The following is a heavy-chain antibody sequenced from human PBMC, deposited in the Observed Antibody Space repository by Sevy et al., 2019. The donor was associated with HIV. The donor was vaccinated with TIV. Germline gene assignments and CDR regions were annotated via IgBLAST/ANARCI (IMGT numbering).Heavy chain of an antibody. D-gene: IGHD2-15*01. CDR2: ISPHNGDT. Sequence: ASVKVSCKVSGYTFITYRITWVRQAPGQGLEWMGWISPHNGDTNYAQKLQGRVTMITDTSANTAYMEVRGLRYDDTAVYYCAIAYCSGGRCYSLAYWGQGTLVTVSS. J-gene: IGHJ4*02. V-gene: IGHV1-18*01. CDR1: GYTFITYR. CDR3: AIAYCSGGRCYSLAY.